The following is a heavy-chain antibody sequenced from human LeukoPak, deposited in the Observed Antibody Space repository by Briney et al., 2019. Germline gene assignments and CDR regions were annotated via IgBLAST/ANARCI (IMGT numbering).Heavy chain of an antibody. J-gene: IGHJ4*02. CDR3: ARIVVRGVNGVLSY. CDR1: GYTFTGYY. V-gene: IGHV1-2*02. D-gene: IGHD3-10*01. Sequence: ASVKVSCKASGYTFTGYYMHWVRQAPGQGLEWMGWIHPNSGGTNYAQKFQGRVTMTRDTSISTAYMELSRLRSDDTAVYYCARIVVRGVNGVLSYWGQGTLVTVSS. CDR2: IHPNSGGT.